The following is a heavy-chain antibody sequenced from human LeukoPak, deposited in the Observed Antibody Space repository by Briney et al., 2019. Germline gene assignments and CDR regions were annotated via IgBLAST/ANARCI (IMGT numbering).Heavy chain of an antibody. CDR2: INPNSGGT. CDR1: GYTFTGYY. V-gene: IGHV1-2*02. D-gene: IGHD5-12*01. CDR3: ASSNVDIVATIEGFYFDY. J-gene: IGHJ4*02. Sequence: ASVKVSCKASGYTFTGYYMHWVRQAPGQGLEWMGWINPNSGGTNYAQKFQGRATMTRDTSISTAYMELSRLRSDDTAVYYCASSNVDIVATIEGFYFDYWGQGTLVTVSS.